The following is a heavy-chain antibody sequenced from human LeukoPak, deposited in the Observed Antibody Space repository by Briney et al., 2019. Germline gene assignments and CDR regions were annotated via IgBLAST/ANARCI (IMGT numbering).Heavy chain of an antibody. CDR1: VGSISSSSYY. Sequence: PSETLSLTCTVSVGSISSSSYYCGWIRQPPGKGLGWIGSIYYSGSTYYNPSLKSRVTISVDTSKNQFSLKLSSVTAADTAVYYCARHLRSPGFDLWGRGTLVTVSS. V-gene: IGHV4-39*01. CDR3: ARHLRSPGFDL. CDR2: IYYSGST. J-gene: IGHJ2*01.